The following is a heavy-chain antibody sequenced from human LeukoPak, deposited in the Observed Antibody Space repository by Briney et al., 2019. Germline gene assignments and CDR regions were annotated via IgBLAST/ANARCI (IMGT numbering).Heavy chain of an antibody. J-gene: IGHJ4*02. CDR3: AREILWFGELSYDY. Sequence: GGSLRLSXAASGFTVSSNYMSWVRQAPGKGLEWVSVVYSGGSTYYADSVKGRFTISRDNSKNSLYLQMNSLRAEDTAVYYCAREILWFGELSYDYWGQGTLVTVSS. D-gene: IGHD3-10*01. V-gene: IGHV3-66*01. CDR1: GFTVSSNY. CDR2: VYSGGST.